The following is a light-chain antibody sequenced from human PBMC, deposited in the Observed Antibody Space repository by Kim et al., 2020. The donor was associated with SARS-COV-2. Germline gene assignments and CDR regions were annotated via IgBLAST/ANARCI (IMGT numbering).Light chain of an antibody. Sequence: SYELTQPPSVSVSPGQTASITCSGDKLGDKYACWYQQKQGQSPVLVIYQDSKRPSGIPERFSGSNSGNTATLTISGTQAMDEADYYCQAWDRTTVVFGGGTQLTVL. CDR1: KLGDKY. CDR2: QDS. J-gene: IGLJ2*01. V-gene: IGLV3-1*01. CDR3: QAWDRTTVV.